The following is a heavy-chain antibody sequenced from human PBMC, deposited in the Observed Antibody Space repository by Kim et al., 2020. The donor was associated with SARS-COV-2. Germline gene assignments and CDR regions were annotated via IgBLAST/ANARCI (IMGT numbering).Heavy chain of an antibody. CDR3: ARGGDILTGP. D-gene: IGHD3-9*01. CDR1: GGSISSYY. V-gene: IGHV4-59*01. J-gene: IGHJ5*02. Sequence: SETLSLTCTVSGGSISSYYWSWIRQPPGKGLEWIGYIYYSGSANYNPSLKSRVTISVDTSKNQFSLKLSSVTAADTAVYYCARGGDILTGPWGQGTLVTVSS. CDR2: IYYSGSA.